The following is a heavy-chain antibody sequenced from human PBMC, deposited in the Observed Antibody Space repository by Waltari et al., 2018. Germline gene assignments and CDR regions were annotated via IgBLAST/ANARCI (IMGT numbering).Heavy chain of an antibody. CDR2: KWYDVRNK. CDR1: GFTFSSYG. D-gene: IGHD3-22*01. CDR3: ARDSSGYLFDY. Sequence: QVQLVESGGGVVQPGRSLRLSCAASGFTFSSYGMHWARQAPGKGLAWLVVKWYDVRNKYYADSVKGRFTISRDNSKNTLYLQMNSLRAEDTAVYYCARDSSGYLFDYWGQGTLVTVSS. J-gene: IGHJ4*02. V-gene: IGHV3-33*01.